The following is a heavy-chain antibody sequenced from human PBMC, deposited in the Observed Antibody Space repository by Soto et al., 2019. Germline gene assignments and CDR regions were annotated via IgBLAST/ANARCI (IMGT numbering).Heavy chain of an antibody. CDR1: GLNFGFFG. CDR3: ARGNLSFDFDS. CDR2: ISGDGINT. J-gene: IGHJ4*02. Sequence: QINLVESGGDVVQPGKSLRLSCAASGLNFGFFGMHWVRQAPGKGLEWVAFISGDGINTQYADSVRGRFTLSRDYSRKTMYLQMDSLRDEDTALYYCARGNLSFDFDSWGLGTLVTVSS. D-gene: IGHD1-26*01. V-gene: IGHV3-30*03.